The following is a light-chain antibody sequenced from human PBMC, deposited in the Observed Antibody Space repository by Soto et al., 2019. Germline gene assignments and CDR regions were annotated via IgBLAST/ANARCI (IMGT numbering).Light chain of an antibody. CDR2: SNN. CDR3: AAWDDSLSGVV. J-gene: IGLJ2*01. CDR1: SSNIGSNY. V-gene: IGLV1-47*02. Sequence: QSVLTQPPSASGTPGQRVTISCSGSSSNIGSNYVYWYQQFPGTAPKLLMFSNNQRPSGVPDRFSGSKSGTSASLAISGLRSEDEADYYCAAWDDSLSGVVFGGGTKVTVL.